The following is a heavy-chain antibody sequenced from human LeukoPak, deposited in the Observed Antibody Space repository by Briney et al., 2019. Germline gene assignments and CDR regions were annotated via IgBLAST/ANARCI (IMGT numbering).Heavy chain of an antibody. CDR3: ARDLVTVTKGFDV. D-gene: IGHD4-17*01. Sequence: PSETLSLTCTVSGDSFSSHYWSWIRQPPGKGLEWIGYISYGGYTNYNPSLKSRVTISIDTSKNQFSLKLSSVTAADTAVYYCARDLVTVTKGFDVWGQGQWSASLQ. CDR1: GDSFSSHY. CDR2: ISYGGYT. J-gene: IGHJ3*01. V-gene: IGHV4-59*11.